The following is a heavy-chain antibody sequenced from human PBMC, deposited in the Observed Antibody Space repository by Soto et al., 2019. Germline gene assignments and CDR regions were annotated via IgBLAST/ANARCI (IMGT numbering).Heavy chain of an antibody. V-gene: IGHV5-51*01. CDR3: ARPPLPGYSIHFNS. J-gene: IGHJ4*02. Sequence: GESLKISCKASGYIFIDYWIGWVRQMPGKGLEWMGIVYPRDSDTRYSPSFQGQVTISADRSTGTAFLQWRSLKAADTALYYCARPPLPGYSIHFNSWGQGTLVTVSS. CDR1: GYIFIDYW. D-gene: IGHD2-15*01. CDR2: VYPRDSDT.